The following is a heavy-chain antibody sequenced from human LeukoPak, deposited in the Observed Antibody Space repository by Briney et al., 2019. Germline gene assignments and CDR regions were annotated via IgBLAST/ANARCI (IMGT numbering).Heavy chain of an antibody. J-gene: IGHJ3*01. Sequence: GGSLRLSCAAPGFSLINSDMHWVRQAPGKGLEWVAFVHYDGSEKHYADSLKGRFTISRDNSKNTLYLQMNSLRGEDTAVYYCARNRVGFHYADAFDLWGQGTMVTVSS. CDR3: ARNRVGFHYADAFDL. D-gene: IGHD5-24*01. CDR2: VHYDGSEK. V-gene: IGHV3-30*02. CDR1: GFSLINSD.